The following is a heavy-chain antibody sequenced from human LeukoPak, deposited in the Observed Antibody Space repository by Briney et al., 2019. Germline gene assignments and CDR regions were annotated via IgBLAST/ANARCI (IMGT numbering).Heavy chain of an antibody. CDR2: INHSGST. Sequence: SETLSLTCTVSGDSISKGVYWGWIRQPPGKSLEWIGNINHSGSTYHNPSLKSRLTISIDTSKNQFSLKLSSVTAADTAVYYCARVFLQLELPGDDGFDIWGQGTLVTVSS. J-gene: IGHJ3*02. V-gene: IGHV4-38-2*02. CDR3: ARVFLQLELPGDDGFDI. CDR1: GDSISKGVY. D-gene: IGHD1-1*01.